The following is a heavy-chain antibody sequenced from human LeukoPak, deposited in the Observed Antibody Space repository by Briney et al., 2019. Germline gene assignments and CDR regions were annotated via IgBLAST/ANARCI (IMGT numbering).Heavy chain of an antibody. CDR1: GFTFSNAW. CDR3: TTDLGSYYGSGSYEYYYYMDV. V-gene: IGHV3-15*01. J-gene: IGHJ6*03. D-gene: IGHD3-10*01. CDR2: IKSKTDGGTT. Sequence: GGSLRLSCAASGFTFSNAWMSWVRQAPGKGLEWVGRIKSKTDGGTTDYAAPVKGRFTISRDDSKNTLYLQMNSLKTEDTAVYYCTTDLGSYYGSGSYEYYYYMDVWGKGTTATVSS.